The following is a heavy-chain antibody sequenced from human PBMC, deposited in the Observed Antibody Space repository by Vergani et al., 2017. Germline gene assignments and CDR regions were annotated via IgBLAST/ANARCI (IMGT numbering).Heavy chain of an antibody. CDR3: ASGFTFGGVSVKYNWFDP. J-gene: IGHJ5*02. Sequence: QLQLQESGPGLVKPSETLSLTCTVTGGSISSSSYYWGWIRQPPGKGLEWIGSIYYSGSTYYNPSLKSRVTISVDTSKNQFSLKLSSVTAADTAVYYCASGFTFGGVSVKYNWFDPWGQGTLVTVSS. D-gene: IGHD3-16*02. V-gene: IGHV4-39*07. CDR1: GGSISSSSYY. CDR2: IYYSGST.